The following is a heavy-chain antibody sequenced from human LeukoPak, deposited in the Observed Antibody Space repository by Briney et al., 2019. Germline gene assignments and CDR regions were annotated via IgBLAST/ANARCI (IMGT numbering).Heavy chain of an antibody. J-gene: IGHJ3*02. V-gene: IGHV1-69*13. D-gene: IGHD6-19*01. Sequence: SVKVSCKASGGTFSSYAISWVRQAPGQGLEWMGGIIPIFGTANYAQKFQGRVTITADESTSTAYMELSSLRSEDTAVYYCATTSWDIAVAGRGAFDIWGQGTMVTVSS. CDR2: IIPIFGTA. CDR3: ATTSWDIAVAGRGAFDI. CDR1: GGTFSSYA.